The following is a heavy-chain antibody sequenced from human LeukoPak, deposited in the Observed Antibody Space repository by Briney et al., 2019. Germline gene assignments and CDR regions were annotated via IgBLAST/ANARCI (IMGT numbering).Heavy chain of an antibody. CDR3: AREMGATNADY. D-gene: IGHD1-26*01. J-gene: IGHJ4*02. Sequence: GASVKVSCKASGYTFTGYYMHWLRQAPGQGLEWMGWINPNSGGTNYAQKFQGRVTMTRDTSISTAYMKLSSLESDDTAVSYCAREMGATNADYWGQGTLVTVSS. CDR2: INPNSGGT. V-gene: IGHV1-2*02. CDR1: GYTFTGYY.